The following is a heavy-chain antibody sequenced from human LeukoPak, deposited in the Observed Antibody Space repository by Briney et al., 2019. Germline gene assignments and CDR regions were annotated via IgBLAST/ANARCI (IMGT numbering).Heavy chain of an antibody. J-gene: IGHJ4*02. CDR3: ARDRHIVVVPAAMRPDY. CDR1: GFIFSSYA. D-gene: IGHD2-2*01. V-gene: IGHV3-30-3*01. Sequence: PGGSLRLSCAASGFIFSSYAMHWVRQAPGKGLEWVAVISYDGSNDYYADSVKGRFTISRDNSKKTLYLQMNSLRAEDTALYYCARDRHIVVVPAAMRPDYWGQGTLVTVSS. CDR2: ISYDGSND.